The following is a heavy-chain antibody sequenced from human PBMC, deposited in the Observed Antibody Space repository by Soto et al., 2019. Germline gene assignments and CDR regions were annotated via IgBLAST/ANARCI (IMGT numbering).Heavy chain of an antibody. J-gene: IGHJ4*02. CDR1: GGSISSYY. Sequence: SETLSVTCTVSGGSISSYYWSWIRQPAGKGLEWIGRIYTSGSTNYNPSLKSRVTMSVDTSKNQFSLKLSSVTAADTAVYYCARDEYYDSSGYAAYWRQGTLVPVSS. V-gene: IGHV4-4*07. CDR2: IYTSGST. D-gene: IGHD3-22*01. CDR3: ARDEYYDSSGYAAY.